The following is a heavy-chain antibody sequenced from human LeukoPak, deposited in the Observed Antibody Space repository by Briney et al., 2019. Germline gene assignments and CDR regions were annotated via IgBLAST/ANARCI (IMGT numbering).Heavy chain of an antibody. J-gene: IGHJ4*02. D-gene: IGHD6-13*01. CDR3: AARPHSSSWGGY. CDR2: IIPILGIA. CDR1: GGTFSSYT. V-gene: IGHV1-69*02. Sequence: GSSVKVSCKASGGTFSSYTISWVRQAPGQGLEWMGRIIPILGIANYAQKFQGRVTITADKSTSTAYMELSSLRSEVTAVYYCAARPHSSSWGGYWGQGTLVTVSS.